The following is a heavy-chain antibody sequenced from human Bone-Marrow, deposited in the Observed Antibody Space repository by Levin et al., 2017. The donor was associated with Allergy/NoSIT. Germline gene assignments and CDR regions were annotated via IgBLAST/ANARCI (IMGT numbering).Heavy chain of an antibody. J-gene: IGHJ4*02. CDR3: ARQSDELPPYDGEWVEEHYYDY. CDR1: GYQFTDYW. D-gene: IGHD3-10*01. V-gene: IGHV5-51*01. Sequence: AASVKVSCEGSGYQFTDYWIGWVRQLPGKGLEWMGNIYPGDSETRSSPSFQGQVTISVDKSIHTAYLQWDSLRASDTAMYYCARQSDELPPYDGEWVEEHYYDYWGQGTLVTVSS. CDR2: IYPGDSET.